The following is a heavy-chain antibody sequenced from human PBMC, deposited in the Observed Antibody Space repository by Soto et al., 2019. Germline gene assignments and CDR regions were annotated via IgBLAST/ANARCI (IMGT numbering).Heavy chain of an antibody. CDR3: ARDESLILGGFDP. D-gene: IGHD1-26*01. CDR2: INSDGSST. V-gene: IGHV3-74*01. J-gene: IGHJ5*02. CDR1: GFTFSSYW. Sequence: LRLSCAASGFTFSSYWMHWVRQAPGKGLVWVSRINSDGSSTSYADSVKGRFTISRDNAKNTLYLQMNSLRAEDTAVYYCARDESLILGGFDPWGQGTLVTVSS.